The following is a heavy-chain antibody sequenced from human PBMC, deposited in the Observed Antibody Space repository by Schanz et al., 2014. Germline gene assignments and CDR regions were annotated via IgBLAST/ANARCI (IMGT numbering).Heavy chain of an antibody. Sequence: QVQLVESGGGVVQPGRSLKLSCAASGFTFNDYAMHWVRQAPGKGLESVAKINPDGSGKYYVVSVEGRFTISRDNSKNTLSLQMNSLRAEDTAVYYCAREEGYGYGPGAFDIWGQGTMVTVSS. V-gene: IGHV3-30*04. D-gene: IGHD5-18*01. CDR1: GFTFNDYA. J-gene: IGHJ3*02. CDR2: INPDGSGK. CDR3: AREEGYGYGPGAFDI.